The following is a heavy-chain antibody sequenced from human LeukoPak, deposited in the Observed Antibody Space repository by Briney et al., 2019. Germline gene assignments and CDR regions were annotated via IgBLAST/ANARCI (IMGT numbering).Heavy chain of an antibody. CDR1: GYTFTGYY. Sequence: GASVKVSCKASGYTFTGYYMHWVRQAPGQGLEWMGWINPNSGGTNYAQKFQGRVTMTRDTSIGTAYMELSRLRSDDTAVYYCARAHGSGSYYNLDYWGQGTLVTVSS. D-gene: IGHD3-10*01. CDR3: ARAHGSGSYYNLDY. V-gene: IGHV1-2*02. J-gene: IGHJ4*02. CDR2: INPNSGGT.